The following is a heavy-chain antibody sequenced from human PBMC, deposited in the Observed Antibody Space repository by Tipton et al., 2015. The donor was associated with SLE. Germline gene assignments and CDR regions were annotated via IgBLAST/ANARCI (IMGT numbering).Heavy chain of an antibody. CDR1: GFTVSDYY. J-gene: IGHJ4*02. CDR3: AREGGRYYYDSSGWY. CDR2: ISPDGTTT. V-gene: IGHV3-11*04. Sequence: GSLRLSCEASGFTVSDYYMTWIRQAPGKGLEWVSHISPDGTTTYYADSVKGRFTVSRDNSKNTLYLQMNSLRAEDTAVYYCAREGGRYYYDSSGWYWGQGTLVTVSS. D-gene: IGHD3-22*01.